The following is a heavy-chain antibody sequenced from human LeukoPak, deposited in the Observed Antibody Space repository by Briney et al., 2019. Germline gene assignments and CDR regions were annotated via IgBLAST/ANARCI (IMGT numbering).Heavy chain of an antibody. CDR2: IKNKGDGGTT. D-gene: IGHD3-10*01. CDR3: TTSGTPFEY. J-gene: IGHJ4*02. CDR1: GFTFNKAW. V-gene: IGHV3-15*01. Sequence: PGGSLRLSCAASGFTFNKAWMSWVRLAPGRGLEWVGRIKNKGDGGTTDYAAPVKGRFTVSRDDSKSTLYLQMNSLKTEDTAVYYCTTSGTPFEYWGQGTLVTVSS.